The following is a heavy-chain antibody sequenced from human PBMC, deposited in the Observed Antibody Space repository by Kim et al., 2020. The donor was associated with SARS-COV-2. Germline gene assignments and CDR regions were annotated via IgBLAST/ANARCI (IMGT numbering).Heavy chain of an antibody. CDR2: IIPIFGTA. J-gene: IGHJ4*02. V-gene: IGHV1-69*13. Sequence: SVKVSCKASGGTFSSYAISWVRQAPGQGLEWMGGIIPIFGTANYAQKFQGRVTITADESTSTAYMELSSLRSEDTAVYYCARGSERPSSSSWSQGVFDYWGQGTLVTVSS. D-gene: IGHD6-13*01. CDR1: GGTFSSYA. CDR3: ARGSERPSSSSWSQGVFDY.